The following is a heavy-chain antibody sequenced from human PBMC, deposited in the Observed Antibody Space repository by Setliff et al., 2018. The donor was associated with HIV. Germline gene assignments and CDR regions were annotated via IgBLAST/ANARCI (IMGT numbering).Heavy chain of an antibody. D-gene: IGHD1-7*01. CDR1: GGSFSGYY. Sequence: SSETLSLTCAVYGGSFSGYYWSWIRQPPGKGLEWIGEINHSGGTNYNPSLKRRVTISVDTSKNQFSLKLNSVTAADTAVYYCARVRLELRQYWFDSWGQGSPVTVSS. J-gene: IGHJ5*01. CDR3: ARVRLELRQYWFDS. V-gene: IGHV4-34*01. CDR2: INHSGGT.